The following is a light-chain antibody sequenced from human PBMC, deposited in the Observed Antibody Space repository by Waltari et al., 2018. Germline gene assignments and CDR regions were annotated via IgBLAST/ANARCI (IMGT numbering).Light chain of an antibody. V-gene: IGLV2-23*01. CDR1: SSYVGTYNL. Sequence: QSALTQPASVSGSPGQSITISCTGTSSYVGTYNLVSWYQQHPGKAPRLVIYEGSNRPSGVSNRFSGSQSGNTASLTISRLQAEDEADYYCYSYAGSYTWVFGGGTKLTVL. CDR3: YSYAGSYTWV. CDR2: EGS. J-gene: IGLJ2*01.